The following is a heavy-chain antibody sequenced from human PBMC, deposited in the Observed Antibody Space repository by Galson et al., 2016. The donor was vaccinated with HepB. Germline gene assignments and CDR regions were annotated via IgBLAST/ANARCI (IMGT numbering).Heavy chain of an antibody. J-gene: IGHJ4*02. Sequence: SLRLSCAASGFTFSDYYMSWIRQAPGKGLEWVTYISSSGSYTYYADSVKGRFTISRDNAKNSLYLQLNSLRVEDTAVYYCARERDYGDYVVFDYWGLGSLATVSS. V-gene: IGHV3-11*06. CDR3: ARERDYGDYVVFDY. CDR1: GFTFSDYY. CDR2: ISSSGSYT. D-gene: IGHD4-17*01.